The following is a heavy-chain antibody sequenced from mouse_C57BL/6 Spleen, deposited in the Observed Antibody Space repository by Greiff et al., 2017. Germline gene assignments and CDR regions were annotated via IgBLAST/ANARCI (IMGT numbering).Heavy chain of an antibody. CDR3: ARADDGSPYAMDY. CDR2: ISSGSSTI. Sequence: EVQVVESGGGLVKPGGSLKLSCAASGFTFSDYGMHWVRQAPEKGLEWVAYISSGSSTIYYADTVKGRFTIYRDNAKNTLFLQMTSLMSEDTAMYYCARADDGSPYAMDYWGQGTSVTVSS. J-gene: IGHJ4*01. D-gene: IGHD2-3*01. V-gene: IGHV5-17*01. CDR1: GFTFSDYG.